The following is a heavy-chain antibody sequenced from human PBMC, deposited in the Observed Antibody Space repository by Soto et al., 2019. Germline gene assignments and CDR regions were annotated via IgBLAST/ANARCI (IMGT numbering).Heavy chain of an antibody. Sequence: PGVSLTLSCAASGFTFSTYGMPCIRQVPWKGLEWVSRINRYASHTYYAYSGKGLFTISRHNANNTLHLEMNRLSAADTAVYYCVRDGNCLNNRCYGKWFDLWGPGTLVPVSS. D-gene: IGHD2-15*01. CDR3: VRDGNCLNNRCYGKWFDL. J-gene: IGHJ5*02. V-gene: IGHV3-74*01. CDR1: GFTFSTYG. CDR2: INRYASHT.